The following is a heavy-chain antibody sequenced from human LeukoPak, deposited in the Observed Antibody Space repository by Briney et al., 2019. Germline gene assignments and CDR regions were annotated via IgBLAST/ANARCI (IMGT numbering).Heavy chain of an antibody. D-gene: IGHD3-10*01. J-gene: IGHJ4*02. CDR3: ARGVVGVVYYFDY. Sequence: SETLSLTCAVYGGSFSGYYWSWIRQPPGKGLEWIGEINHSGSTNYNPSLKSRVTISVDTSKNQFSLKVTSMTAADTAVYFCARGVVGVVYYFDYWGQGTLVTVSS. CDR1: GGSFSGYY. CDR2: INHSGST. V-gene: IGHV4-34*01.